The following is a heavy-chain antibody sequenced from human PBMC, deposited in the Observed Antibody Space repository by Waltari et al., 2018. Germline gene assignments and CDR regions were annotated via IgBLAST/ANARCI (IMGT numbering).Heavy chain of an antibody. J-gene: IGHJ2*01. CDR1: GFNVSDKY. CDR2: LYSGGAS. Sequence: EVQLVETGGGLSQPGKSLRLSWVASGFNVSDKYMDWVRQAPGKGLELVSVLYSGGASTYVDSVRGRFTITRDDSKNILFLQMNNLRADDSAVYYCATKMGTGAGYLDLWGRGTLVTVSS. D-gene: IGHD1-1*01. CDR3: ATKMGTGAGYLDL. V-gene: IGHV3-53*02.